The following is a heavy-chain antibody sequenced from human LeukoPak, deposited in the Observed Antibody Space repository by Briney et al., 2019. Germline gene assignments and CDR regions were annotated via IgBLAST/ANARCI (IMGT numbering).Heavy chain of an antibody. J-gene: IGHJ4*02. CDR2: INTNTGNP. Sequence: GASVKVSCKASGYTFTSYAMNWVRQAPGQGLEWMGWINTNTGNPTYAQGFTGRFVFSLDTSVSTAYLQISSLKAEDTAVYYCARDVDIVATINVDYWGQGTLVTVSS. D-gene: IGHD5-12*01. V-gene: IGHV7-4-1*02. CDR1: GYTFTSYA. CDR3: ARDVDIVATINVDY.